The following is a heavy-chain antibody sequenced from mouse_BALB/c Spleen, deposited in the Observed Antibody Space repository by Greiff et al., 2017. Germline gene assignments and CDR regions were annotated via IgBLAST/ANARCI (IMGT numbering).Heavy chain of an antibody. Sequence: EVKLAESGGDLVKPGGSLKLSCAASGFTFSSYAMSWVRQSPEKRLEWVAEISSGGSYTYYPDTVTGRFTISRDNAKNTLYLEMSSLRSEDTAMYYCARDGYDVGGYFDYWGQGTTLTVSS. V-gene: IGHV5-9-4*01. J-gene: IGHJ2*01. CDR1: GFTFSSYA. CDR3: ARDGYDVGGYFDY. CDR2: ISSGGSYT. D-gene: IGHD2-2*01.